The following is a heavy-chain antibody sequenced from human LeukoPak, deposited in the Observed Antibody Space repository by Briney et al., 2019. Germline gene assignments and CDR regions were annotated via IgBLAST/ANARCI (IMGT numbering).Heavy chain of an antibody. D-gene: IGHD4-11*01. Sequence: GASVKVSCKASGYTFTGYYIHWVRQAPGQGLEWMGWINPNSGDTKYEQRFQGRVTMTRDTSISTAYMELTRLRSDDAAVYFCARGPRNDYSDRNSYYFDYWGQGTLVTVSS. V-gene: IGHV1-2*02. J-gene: IGHJ4*02. CDR2: INPNSGDT. CDR1: GYTFTGYY. CDR3: ARGPRNDYSDRNSYYFDY.